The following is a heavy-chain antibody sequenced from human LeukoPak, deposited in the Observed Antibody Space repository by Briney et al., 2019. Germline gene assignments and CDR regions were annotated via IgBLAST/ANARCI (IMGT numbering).Heavy chain of an antibody. J-gene: IGHJ4*02. Sequence: GGSLRLSCAASGFTFSNYWMYWVRQVPGEGLVWVSRISSEGSVTNYADSVKGRFTISRDNAKNTLYLVMNNLRADDTAVYFCARVPGSGWFTAVDYWGQGTLVSVSS. CDR1: GFTFSNYW. V-gene: IGHV3-74*01. CDR3: ARVPGSGWFTAVDY. D-gene: IGHD6-19*01. CDR2: ISSEGSVT.